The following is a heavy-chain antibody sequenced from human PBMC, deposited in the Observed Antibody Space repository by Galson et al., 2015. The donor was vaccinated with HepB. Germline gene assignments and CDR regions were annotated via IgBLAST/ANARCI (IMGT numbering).Heavy chain of an antibody. CDR3: ARGGYNDYDFVYYMDV. D-gene: IGHD5-12*01. CDR1: GFTFSSYA. V-gene: IGHV3-30*04. Sequence: SLRLSCAASGFTFSSYALHWVRQAPGKGLEWVSLIYYDGIYKYYADSVKGRFTIYRDNSKNTLYLQMNSLRAEDTAVYYCARGGYNDYDFVYYMDVWGKGTTVTVSS. J-gene: IGHJ6*03. CDR2: IYYDGIYK.